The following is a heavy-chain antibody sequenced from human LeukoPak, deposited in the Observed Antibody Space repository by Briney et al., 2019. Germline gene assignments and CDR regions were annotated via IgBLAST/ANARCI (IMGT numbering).Heavy chain of an antibody. V-gene: IGHV1-8*03. D-gene: IGHD2-2*01. J-gene: IGHJ5*02. CDR1: GYTFTSYD. CDR3: ARGGCSSTSCYDP. Sequence: ASVKVSCKASGYTFTSYDINWVRQATGQGPEWMGWMNPNSGNTGYAQKFQGRVTITRNTSISTAYMELSSLRSEDTAVYYCARGGCSSTSCYDPWGQGTLVTVSS. CDR2: MNPNSGNT.